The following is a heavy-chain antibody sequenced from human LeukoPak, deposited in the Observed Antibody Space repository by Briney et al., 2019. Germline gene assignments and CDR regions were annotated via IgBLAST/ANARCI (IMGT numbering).Heavy chain of an antibody. CDR1: GGSISSYY. Sequence: PSETLSLTCTVSGGSISSYYWSWIRQPAGKGLEWIGPIYTSGSTNYNPSLKSRVTMSVDTSKNQFSLKLSSVTAADTAVYYCARGTPFGGVIRNDYWGQGTLVTVSS. V-gene: IGHV4-4*07. CDR2: IYTSGST. CDR3: ARGTPFGGVIRNDY. D-gene: IGHD3-16*02. J-gene: IGHJ4*02.